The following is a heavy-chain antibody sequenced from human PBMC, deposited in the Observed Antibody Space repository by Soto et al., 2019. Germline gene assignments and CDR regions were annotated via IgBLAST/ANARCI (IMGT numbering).Heavy chain of an antibody. CDR1: GYTLTHYA. J-gene: IGHJ5*02. CDR3: ARGLAADGA. Sequence: QVQLVQSGAEVKKPWASVKVSCTASGYTLTHYAIHWVRHAPGQRLEWMGFINAGSGNTKYSQTFQGRLTFTKDTSASTAYMDLSSLRSEDTSIYYCARGLAADGAWGQGTLVTVSS. D-gene: IGHD6-13*01. CDR2: INAGSGNT. V-gene: IGHV1-3*01.